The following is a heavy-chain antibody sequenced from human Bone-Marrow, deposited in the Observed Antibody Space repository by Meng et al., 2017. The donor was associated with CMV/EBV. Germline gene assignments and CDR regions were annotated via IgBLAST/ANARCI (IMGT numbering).Heavy chain of an antibody. D-gene: IGHD5-24*01. CDR2: TYYRSKWYN. CDR1: GDSVSSNSAA. CDR3: ARGVGVAQPNYWYYGMDV. Sequence: LRLSCAISGDSVSSNSAAWNWIRQSPSRGLEWLGRTYYRSKWYNDYAVSVKSRITINPETSKNQFSLQLNSVTPEDTAVYYCARGVGVAQPNYWYYGMDVWGQGTTVTVSS. J-gene: IGHJ6*02. V-gene: IGHV6-1*01.